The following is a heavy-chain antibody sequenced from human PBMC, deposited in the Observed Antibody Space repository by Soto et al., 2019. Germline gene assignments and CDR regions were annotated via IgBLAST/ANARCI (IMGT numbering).Heavy chain of an antibody. V-gene: IGHV5-10-1*01. D-gene: IGHD3-3*01. CDR1: GYSFTSYW. J-gene: IGHJ5*02. CDR2: IDPSDSYT. Sequence: PGESLKISCKGSGYSFTSYWISWVRQMPGKGLEWMGRIDPSDSYTNYSPSFQGHVTISADKSISTAYLQWSSLKASDTAMYYCARSNDFWSGYRPNLEGDWFDPWGQGTLVTVSS. CDR3: ARSNDFWSGYRPNLEGDWFDP.